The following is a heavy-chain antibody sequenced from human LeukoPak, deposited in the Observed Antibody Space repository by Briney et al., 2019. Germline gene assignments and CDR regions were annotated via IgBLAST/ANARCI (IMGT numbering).Heavy chain of an antibody. CDR1: GFTFSSYS. V-gene: IGHV3-21*01. CDR3: ARVREGSGWYGYYYYYMDV. CDR2: ISSSSYI. J-gene: IGHJ6*03. D-gene: IGHD6-19*01. Sequence: GGSLRLSCAASGFTFSSYSMNWVRQAPGKGLEWVSSISSSSYIYYADSVKGRFTISRDNAKNSLYLQMNSLRAEDTAVYYCARVREGSGWYGYYYYYMDVWGKGTTVTISS.